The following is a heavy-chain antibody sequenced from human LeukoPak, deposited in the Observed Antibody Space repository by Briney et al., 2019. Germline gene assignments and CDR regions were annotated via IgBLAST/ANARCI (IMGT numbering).Heavy chain of an antibody. D-gene: IGHD6-13*01. V-gene: IGHV3-48*03. CDR1: GFTFSSYE. Sequence: PGGSLRLSCAASGFTFSSYEMHWVRQAPGKGLEWVSYINSSGSTVYYADSVKGGFTISRDNAKTSLYLQMSSLRAEDTAVYYCATLRPRQQLVVDHWGQGTLVTVSS. CDR2: INSSGSTV. CDR3: ATLRPRQQLVVDH. J-gene: IGHJ4*02.